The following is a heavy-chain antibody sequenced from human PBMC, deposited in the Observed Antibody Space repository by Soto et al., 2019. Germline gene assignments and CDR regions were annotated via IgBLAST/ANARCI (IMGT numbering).Heavy chain of an antibody. Sequence: PSETLSLTCAVYGGSFSGYYWSWIRQPPGKGLEWIGEINHSGSTNYNPSLKSRVTISVDTSKNQFSLKLSSVTAADTAVYYCARGNYYGSGSYWRYWGQGTLVTVSS. CDR3: ARGNYYGSGSYWRY. V-gene: IGHV4-34*01. D-gene: IGHD3-10*01. CDR2: INHSGST. J-gene: IGHJ4*02. CDR1: GGSFSGYY.